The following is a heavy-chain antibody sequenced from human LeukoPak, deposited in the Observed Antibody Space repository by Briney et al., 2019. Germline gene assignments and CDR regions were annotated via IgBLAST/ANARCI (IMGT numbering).Heavy chain of an antibody. J-gene: IGHJ3*02. CDR3: TRDSAHRDGHIHYDAFDM. V-gene: IGHV3-7*01. D-gene: IGHD4-17*01. Sequence: GGSLRLSSVVSGLTFSGDYTVWVRQAPGKGLEWVASLNGDGSVKHYADSVVGRFTISRDNVKKSLYLQMDSLSAGDSAIYYCTRDSAHRDGHIHYDAFDMWGQGTLVTVSS. CDR1: GLTFSGDY. CDR2: LNGDGSVK.